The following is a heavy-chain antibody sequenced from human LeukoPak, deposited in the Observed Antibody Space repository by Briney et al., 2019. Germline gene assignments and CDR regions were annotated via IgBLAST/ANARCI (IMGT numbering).Heavy chain of an antibody. CDR1: GFTFSNYG. CDR2: IRYDGRNK. CDR3: ARGGYYDILTGRIDY. D-gene: IGHD3-9*01. V-gene: IGHV3-30*02. J-gene: IGHJ4*02. Sequence: GGSLRLSCAASGFTFSNYGMHWVRQAPGKGLEWVGFIRYDGRNKYYADFVKGRFTISRDNSKNTLYLQMNSLRAEDTALYYCARGGYYDILTGRIDYWGQGTLVTVSS.